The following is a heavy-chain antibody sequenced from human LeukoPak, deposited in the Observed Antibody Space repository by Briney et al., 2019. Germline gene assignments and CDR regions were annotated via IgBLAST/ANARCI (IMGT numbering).Heavy chain of an antibody. V-gene: IGHV5-51*01. CDR1: GYNFPKFW. CDR2: IYPDDSDT. CDR3: AXVXXGSXYXXFXI. Sequence: SXQAXGYNFPKFWIGWVRQMPGKGLEWMGIIYPDDSDTKYNHSFQGHVTFSADKTLSSSSLYWTSLKASDTATYYXAXVXXGSXYXXFXIWGQGXLVTVSS. J-gene: IGHJ1*01. D-gene: IGHD1-26*01.